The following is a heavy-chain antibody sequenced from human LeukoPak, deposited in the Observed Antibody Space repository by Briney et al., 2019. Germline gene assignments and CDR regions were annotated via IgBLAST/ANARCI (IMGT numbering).Heavy chain of an antibody. J-gene: IGHJ4*02. D-gene: IGHD5-18*01. V-gene: IGHV4-59*01. CDR2: IYYSGST. CDR3: ARVVGYGYSDY. Sequence: SGTLSPTCTVSGGSISNYHWSWIRQPPGKGLEWIGYIYYSGSTKYNPSLKSRVTISVDTSKNQFSLKLTSVTAADTAVYYCARVVGYGYSDYWGQGTLVTVSS. CDR1: GGSISNYH.